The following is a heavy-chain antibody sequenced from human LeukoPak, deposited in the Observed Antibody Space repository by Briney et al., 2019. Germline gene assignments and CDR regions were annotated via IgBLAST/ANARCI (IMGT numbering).Heavy chain of an antibody. J-gene: IGHJ6*02. CDR2: IYYSGST. CDR3: ARDRIAVAGRYYYYYGMDV. CDR1: GGSISSYY. V-gene: IGHV4-59*01. D-gene: IGHD6-19*01. Sequence: SETLSLTCTVSGGSISSYYWSWIRQPPGRGLEWIGYIYYSGSTNYNPSLKSRVTISVDTSKNQFSLKLSSVTAAVTAVYYCARDRIAVAGRYYYYYGMDVWGRGTTVTVSS.